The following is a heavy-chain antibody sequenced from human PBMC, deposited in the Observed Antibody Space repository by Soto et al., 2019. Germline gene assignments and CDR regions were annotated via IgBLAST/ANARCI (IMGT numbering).Heavy chain of an antibody. Sequence: ASVKVSCKASGYTFTSYGISWVRQAPGQGLEWMGWISAYNGNTNYAQKLQGRVTMTTDTSTSTAYMELRSLRSDDTAVYYCASLGLGYCTNGVCFGSYGMDVWGQGTAVTVSS. CDR2: ISAYNGNT. CDR1: GYTFTSYG. V-gene: IGHV1-18*01. J-gene: IGHJ6*02. CDR3: ASLGLGYCTNGVCFGSYGMDV. D-gene: IGHD2-8*01.